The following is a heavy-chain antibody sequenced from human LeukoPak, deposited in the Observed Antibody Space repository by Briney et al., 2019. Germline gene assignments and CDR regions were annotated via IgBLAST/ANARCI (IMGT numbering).Heavy chain of an antibody. Sequence: GGSLRLSCAASGFTFSSYWMHWVRQAPGKGLVWVSRINSDGSSTSYADSVKGRFTISRDNAKNSLYLQMNSLRAEDTAVYYCASPSTDIAAAGTNWGQGTLVTVSS. CDR2: INSDGSST. CDR3: ASPSTDIAAAGTN. D-gene: IGHD6-13*01. CDR1: GFTFSSYW. V-gene: IGHV3-74*01. J-gene: IGHJ4*02.